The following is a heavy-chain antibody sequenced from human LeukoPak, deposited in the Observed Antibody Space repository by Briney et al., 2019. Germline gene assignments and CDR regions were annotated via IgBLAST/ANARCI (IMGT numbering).Heavy chain of an antibody. Sequence: GRSLRLSCALSGFTFSSYGMHWVRQAPGRGLGWEGVISYDGSNKYYADSVKGRFTISRDNSKNTLYLQMNSLRAEDTAVYYFAKDPAWDIMTGLQYYFDYWGQGTLVTVSS. J-gene: IGHJ4*02. V-gene: IGHV3-30*18. CDR2: ISYDGSNK. D-gene: IGHD3-9*01. CDR3: AKDPAWDIMTGLQYYFDY. CDR1: GFTFSSYG.